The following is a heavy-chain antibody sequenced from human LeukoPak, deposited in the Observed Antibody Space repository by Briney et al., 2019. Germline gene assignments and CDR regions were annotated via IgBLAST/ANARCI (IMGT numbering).Heavy chain of an antibody. CDR1: GFNFSNNW. V-gene: IGHV3-7*05. CDR3: ARGSGMDV. Sequence: GGSLRLSCAASGFNFSNNWMNWVRLAPGKGLECVANIKQDETEKYYVDSVKGRFTISRDNAKNSLYLQMNSLRAEDTAVYYCARGSGMDVWGQGTTVTVSS. CDR2: IKQDETEK. J-gene: IGHJ6*02.